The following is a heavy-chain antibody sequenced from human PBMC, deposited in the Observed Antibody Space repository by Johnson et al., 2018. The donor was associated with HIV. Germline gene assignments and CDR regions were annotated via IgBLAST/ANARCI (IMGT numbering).Heavy chain of an antibody. CDR3: AKVHFSGCYPGDAFDI. Sequence: QMLLVESGGGVVQPGRSLRLSCAASGFTFSSYGMHWVRQAPGKGLEWVAVISYDGSNKYYADSVKGRFTISRDNSKNTLYLQMNSLRAEDTAVYYCAKVHFSGCYPGDAFDIWGQGTMVTVSS. J-gene: IGHJ3*02. CDR2: ISYDGSNK. CDR1: GFTFSSYG. D-gene: IGHD1-26*01. V-gene: IGHV3-30*18.